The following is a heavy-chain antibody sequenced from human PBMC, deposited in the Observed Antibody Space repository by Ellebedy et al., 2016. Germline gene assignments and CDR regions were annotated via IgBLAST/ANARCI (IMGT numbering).Heavy chain of an antibody. CDR3: ARGDYYDSSGYFFYYYAMDV. Sequence: SETLSLXCTVSGGSISSSSYYWGWIRLPPGKGLEWIGYIYYSGSTSYNPSLKSRVTISVDTSKNQFSLKLNSVTAADTAVYFCARGDYYDSSGYFFYYYAMDVWGQGTTVTVSS. D-gene: IGHD3-22*01. CDR2: IYYSGST. V-gene: IGHV4-61*05. CDR1: GGSISSSSYY. J-gene: IGHJ6*02.